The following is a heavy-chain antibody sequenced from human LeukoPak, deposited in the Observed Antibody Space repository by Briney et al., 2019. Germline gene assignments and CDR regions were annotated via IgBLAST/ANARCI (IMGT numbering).Heavy chain of an antibody. Sequence: SGPTLVNPTQTLTLTCTFSGFSLHTRGVGVGWIRQPPGKALEWLALIYWDDDKRYSPSLKSRLTITKDTSKNQVVLTMTNMDPVDTATYYCTHRQVGELSTWFDPWGQGTLVTVSS. J-gene: IGHJ5*02. V-gene: IGHV2-5*02. CDR1: GFSLHTRGVG. CDR3: THRQVGELSTWFDP. D-gene: IGHD3-10*01. CDR2: IYWDDDK.